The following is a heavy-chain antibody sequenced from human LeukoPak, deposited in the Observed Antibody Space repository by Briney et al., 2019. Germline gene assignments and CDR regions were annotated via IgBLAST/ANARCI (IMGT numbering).Heavy chain of an antibody. J-gene: IGHJ4*02. CDR3: ARVRYGDYGPDY. V-gene: IGHV3-48*04. D-gene: IGHD4-17*01. Sequence: GGSLRLSCAASGFTFRTFSMNWVRQAPGKGLEWLSYISSGSSPIYYADSVKGRFTISRDDAQNLVYLQMDSLRAEDTAVYYCARVRYGDYGPDYWGQGTLVTVSS. CDR2: ISSGSSPI. CDR1: GFTFRTFS.